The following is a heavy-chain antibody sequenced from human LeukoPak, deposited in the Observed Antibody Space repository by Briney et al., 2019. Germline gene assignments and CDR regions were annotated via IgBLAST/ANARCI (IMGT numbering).Heavy chain of an antibody. CDR1: GYTFTTYW. Sequence: GESLKISCEGSGYTFTTYWIGWVRQMPGKGLEWMGIIYPGDSDTKYSPSFQGQVTMSADKSINTAYLQWSSLKASDTAMYYCARTYSYGSSAFDYWGQGTLVTVSS. D-gene: IGHD5-18*01. J-gene: IGHJ4*02. V-gene: IGHV5-51*01. CDR3: ARTYSYGSSAFDY. CDR2: IYPGDSDT.